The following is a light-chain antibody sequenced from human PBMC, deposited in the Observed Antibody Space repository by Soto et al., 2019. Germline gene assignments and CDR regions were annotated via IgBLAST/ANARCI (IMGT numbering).Light chain of an antibody. V-gene: IGLV2-14*01. CDR3: SSYTSSSTYV. J-gene: IGLJ1*01. Sequence: QPALTQPRSVSGSPGQSVTISCTATSSDVGGYNYVSWYQQHPGKAPKLMIYEVSNRPSGVSNRFSGSKSGNTASLTISGLQAEDEADYYCSSYTSSSTYVFGTGTKVTVL. CDR2: EVS. CDR1: SSDVGGYNY.